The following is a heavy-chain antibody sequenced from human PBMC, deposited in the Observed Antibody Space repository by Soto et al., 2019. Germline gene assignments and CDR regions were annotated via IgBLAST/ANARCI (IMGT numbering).Heavy chain of an antibody. CDR2: IIPIFGTA. Sequence: SVKVSCKASGGTFSSYAISWVRQAPGQGLEWMGGIIPIFGTANYAQKFQGRVTITADESTSTAYMELSSLRSEDTAVYYCASRKTTGTIDLNDAFDIWGQGTMVTVSS. J-gene: IGHJ3*02. CDR1: GGTFSSYA. D-gene: IGHD1-1*01. CDR3: ASRKTTGTIDLNDAFDI. V-gene: IGHV1-69*13.